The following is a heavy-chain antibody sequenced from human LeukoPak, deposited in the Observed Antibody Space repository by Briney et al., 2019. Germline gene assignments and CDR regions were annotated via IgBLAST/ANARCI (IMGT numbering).Heavy chain of an antibody. CDR3: AKVLQQLVPLGYYYFDY. CDR1: GFTFSSYA. CDR2: ISGSGGST. D-gene: IGHD6-6*01. Sequence: GGSLRLSCAASGFTFSSYAMSWVRQAPGKGLEWVSAISGSGGSTYYADSVKGRFTISRDNSKNTLYLQMNSLRAEDTAVYYCAKVLQQLVPLGYYYFDYWGQGTLVTVSS. J-gene: IGHJ4*02. V-gene: IGHV3-23*01.